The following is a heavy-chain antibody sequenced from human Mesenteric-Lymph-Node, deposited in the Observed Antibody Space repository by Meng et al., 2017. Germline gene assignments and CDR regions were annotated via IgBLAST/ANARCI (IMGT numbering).Heavy chain of an antibody. V-gene: IGHV6-1*01. D-gene: IGHD1-1*01. J-gene: IGHJ3*02. Sequence: SQTLSLTCAISGDSVSSNSVAWNWIRQSPSRGLEWLGRTYYKSKWFNDYAVSVNGRITINADTSKNQFSLQLNSMTPEDTAVYYCARETKGACDIWGQGTMVTVSS. CDR2: TYYKSKWFN. CDR3: ARETKGACDI. CDR1: GDSVSSNSVA.